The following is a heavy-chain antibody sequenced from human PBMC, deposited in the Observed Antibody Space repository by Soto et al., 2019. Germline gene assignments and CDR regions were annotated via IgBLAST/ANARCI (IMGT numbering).Heavy chain of an antibody. D-gene: IGHD6-19*01. V-gene: IGHV3-21*01. CDR1: GFTFSSHS. Sequence: EVQLVESGGGLVKPGGSLRLSCAASGFTFSSHSMNWVRQAPGKGLEWVSSISSSSSYIYYADSVKGRFTISRDNAENSLYLQMNSLRAEDTAVYYCARVPQRIAVAGTSNRDYFDYWGQGTLVTVSS. CDR2: ISSSSSYI. CDR3: ARVPQRIAVAGTSNRDYFDY. J-gene: IGHJ4*02.